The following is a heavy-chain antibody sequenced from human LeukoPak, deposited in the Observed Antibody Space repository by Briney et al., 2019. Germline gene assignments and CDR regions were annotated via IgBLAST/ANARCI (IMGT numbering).Heavy chain of an antibody. Sequence: PSETLSLTCAVYGGSFSGYYWSWIRQPPGKGLEWIGEINHSGSTNYNPSLKSRVTISVDTSKNQFSLKLNSVTAADTAVYYCARGDSGYDLYFDYWGQGTLVTVSS. CDR1: GGSFSGYY. CDR2: INHSGST. CDR3: ARGDSGYDLYFDY. V-gene: IGHV4-34*01. D-gene: IGHD5-12*01. J-gene: IGHJ4*02.